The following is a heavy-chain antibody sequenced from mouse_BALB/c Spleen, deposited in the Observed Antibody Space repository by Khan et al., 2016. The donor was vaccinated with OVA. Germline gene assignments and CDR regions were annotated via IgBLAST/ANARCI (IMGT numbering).Heavy chain of an antibody. D-gene: IGHD1-1*01. Sequence: VQLKESGPGLVNPSQSLSLTCTVTGYSITSDYAWNWIRQFPGNKLEWMGYISYSGRTSYNPSLKSRISITRDTSKNQVFLQLNSVTTEDTASYFCARSMTITTVVATDFDYWGQGTTLTVSS. V-gene: IGHV3-2*02. CDR3: ARSMTITTVVATDFDY. CDR1: GYSITSDYA. CDR2: ISYSGRT. J-gene: IGHJ2*01.